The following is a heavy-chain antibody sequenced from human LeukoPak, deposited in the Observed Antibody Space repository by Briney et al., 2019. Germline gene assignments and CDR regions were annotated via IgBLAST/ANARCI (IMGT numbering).Heavy chain of an antibody. Sequence: GGSLRLSCAASGFTFSSYAMHWVRQAPGKGLEWVSTISGSGVNTFYADSVKGRFTISRDISKNTLYLQMNSLRAEDTAVYYCAKDANIVVVPTADLDPWGQGTLVTVSS. D-gene: IGHD2-2*01. V-gene: IGHV3-23*01. J-gene: IGHJ5*02. CDR1: GFTFSSYA. CDR2: ISGSGVNT. CDR3: AKDANIVVVPTADLDP.